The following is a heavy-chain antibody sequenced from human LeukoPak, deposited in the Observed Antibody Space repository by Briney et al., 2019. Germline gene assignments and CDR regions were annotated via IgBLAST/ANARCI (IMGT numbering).Heavy chain of an antibody. CDR1: GGSISSGDYY. CDR2: IYYSGST. Sequence: SETLSLTCTVSGGSISSGDYYWSWIRQPPGKGLEWIGYIYYSGSTYYNPSLKSRVTISVDTSKNQFSLKLSSVTAADTAVYYCDREVIPNGFDYWGQGTLVTVSS. CDR3: DREVIPNGFDY. J-gene: IGHJ4*02. V-gene: IGHV4-30-4*01. D-gene: IGHD2-2*01.